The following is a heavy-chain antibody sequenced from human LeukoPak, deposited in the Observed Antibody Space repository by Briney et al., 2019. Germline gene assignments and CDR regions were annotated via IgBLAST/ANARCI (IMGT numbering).Heavy chain of an antibody. J-gene: IGHJ2*01. CDR3: ARVSTSRVAGYDPQWYFDL. CDR1: GYTFINYG. D-gene: IGHD5-12*01. V-gene: IGHV1-18*04. CDR2: ISAYNGNT. Sequence: ASVKVSCKASGYTFINYGFSWVRQAPGQGLEWMGWISAYNGNTNYLQKFQGRVTITTDTSTNTVYMELRSLRSDDTAVYYCARVSTSRVAGYDPQWYFDLWGRGTPVTVSP.